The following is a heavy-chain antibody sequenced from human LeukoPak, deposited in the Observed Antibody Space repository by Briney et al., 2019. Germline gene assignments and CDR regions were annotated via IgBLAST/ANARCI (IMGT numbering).Heavy chain of an antibody. V-gene: IGHV3-7*01. Sequence: GGSLRLSCAASGFTLSSYSMDSGRRARGEGLEWVTNIKQDVKEKYYVYSVKGRFNISRNNAKHTLSEQIYSPRAEGTVFDYCAKVKARGSAVAALDYWGQGTLVTVSS. CDR3: AKVKARGSAVAALDY. J-gene: IGHJ4*02. D-gene: IGHD6-19*01. CDR1: GFTLSSYS. CDR2: IKQDVKEK.